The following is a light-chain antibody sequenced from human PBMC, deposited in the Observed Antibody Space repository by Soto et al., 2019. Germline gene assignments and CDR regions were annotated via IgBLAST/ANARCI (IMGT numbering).Light chain of an antibody. V-gene: IGLV2-14*01. J-gene: IGLJ2*01. CDR2: EVS. Sequence: QSVLTQPASVSGSPGQSITISCTGTSSDVGSYNYVSWYQQHPGKAPKLMIYEVSDRPSGISSRFSGSKSGNTASLTISGLQTEDEADYYCSSYAGSYTVVFGGGTKLTVL. CDR1: SSDVGSYNY. CDR3: SSYAGSYTVV.